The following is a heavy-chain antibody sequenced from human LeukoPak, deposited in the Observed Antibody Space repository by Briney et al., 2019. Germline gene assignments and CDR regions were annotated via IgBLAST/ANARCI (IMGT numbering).Heavy chain of an antibody. CDR1: GGSISSSTYY. Sequence: PSETLSLTCTVSGGSISSSTYYWGWIRRPPGKGLEWIGGIYYSGSTYYNPSLKSRVTVSADTSKNQFSLNLSSVTAADTAVYYCVRGSTLRHYQYWGQGTLVTVSS. CDR2: IYYSGST. V-gene: IGHV4-39*01. CDR3: VRGSTLRHYQY. D-gene: IGHD3-16*01. J-gene: IGHJ4*02.